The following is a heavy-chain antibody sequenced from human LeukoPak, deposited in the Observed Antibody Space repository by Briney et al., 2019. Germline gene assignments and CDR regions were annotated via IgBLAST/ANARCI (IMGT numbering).Heavy chain of an antibody. V-gene: IGHV1-24*01. Sequence: PGASVKVSCKVSGYTLTELSMHWVRQAPGKGLERMGGIDPEDGETIYAQKFQGRVTMTEDTSTDTAYMELSSLRSEDTAVYYCATTIAYYDSSSYYYNFDYWGQGTLVTVSS. CDR1: GYTLTELS. D-gene: IGHD3-22*01. CDR3: ATTIAYYDSSSYYYNFDY. CDR2: IDPEDGET. J-gene: IGHJ4*02.